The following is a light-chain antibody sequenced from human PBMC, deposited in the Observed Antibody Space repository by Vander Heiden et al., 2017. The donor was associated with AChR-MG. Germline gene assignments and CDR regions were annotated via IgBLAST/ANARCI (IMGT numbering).Light chain of an antibody. CDR3: SSYTSSSTLWV. J-gene: IGLJ3*02. CDR1: SSDVGGYNY. CDR2: DVS. V-gene: IGLV2-14*01. Sequence: QSALTQPAPVSGSPGQPITISCTGTSSDVGGYNYVSWYQQHPGKAPKLMIYDVSKRPSGVSNRFSGSKSGNTASLTISGLQAEDEADYYCSSYTSSSTLWVFGGGTKLTVL.